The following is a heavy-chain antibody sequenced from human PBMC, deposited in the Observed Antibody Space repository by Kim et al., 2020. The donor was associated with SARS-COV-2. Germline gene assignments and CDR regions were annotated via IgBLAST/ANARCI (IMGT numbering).Heavy chain of an antibody. V-gene: IGHV4-39*01. CDR1: GGSISSSSYY. D-gene: IGHD3-22*01. CDR3: ARLYDSSGYYYPAFYY. CDR2: IYYSGST. Sequence: SETLSLTCSVSGGSISSSSYYWGWIRQPPGKGLEWIGRIYYSGSTYYNPSLKSRVTISVDTSKNQFSLKLSSVTAADTAVYYCARLYDSSGYYYPAFYYWGQGTLVTVSS. J-gene: IGHJ4*02.